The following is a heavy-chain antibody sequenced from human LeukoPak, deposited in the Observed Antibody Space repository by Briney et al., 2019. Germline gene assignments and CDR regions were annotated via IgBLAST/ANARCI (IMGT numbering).Heavy chain of an antibody. CDR1: GYTFPGYY. CDR2: INPNSGGR. Sequence: GASVKVSCKASGYTFPGYYIHWVRQAPGQGPEWMGWINPNSGGRNYAQKFQGRVTLTRDTSISTAYMELSSLRSDDTAVYYCARGFQLPHPLEDWLDPWGQGTQVTVSS. D-gene: IGHD3-3*01. J-gene: IGHJ5*02. CDR3: ARGFQLPHPLEDWLDP. V-gene: IGHV1-2*02.